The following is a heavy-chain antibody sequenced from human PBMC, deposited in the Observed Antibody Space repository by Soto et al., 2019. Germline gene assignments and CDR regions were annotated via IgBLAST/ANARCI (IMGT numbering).Heavy chain of an antibody. J-gene: IGHJ6*02. D-gene: IGHD1-1*01. CDR3: ARGGHNCNRSYYYYYYGMDV. V-gene: IGHV3-30-3*01. CDR2: ISYDGSNK. CDR1: GFTFSSYA. Sequence: QVQLVESGGGVVQPGRSLRLSCAASGFTFSSYAMHWVRQAPGKGLEWVAVISYDGSNKYYADSVKGRFTISRDNSKNTRYLQMNSQRAEDTAVYYCARGGHNCNRSYYYYYYGMDVWGQGTTVTVSS.